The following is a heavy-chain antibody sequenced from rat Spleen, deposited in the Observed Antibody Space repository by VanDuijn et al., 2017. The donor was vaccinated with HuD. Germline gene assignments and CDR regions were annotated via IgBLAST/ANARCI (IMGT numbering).Heavy chain of an antibody. CDR2: ISFDGLST. V-gene: IGHV5-29*01. D-gene: IGHD1-4*01. Sequence: EVQLVESDGGLVLPGRSLKLSCTASGFTFSDYYMAWVRQAPTKGLEWVATISFDGLSTYYRDSVQGRFTISRDNAKSTLYLQMDSLRSEDTDNYYCARYGYTFDYWGQGVMVTVSS. CDR3: ARYGYTFDY. CDR1: GFTFSDYY. J-gene: IGHJ2*01.